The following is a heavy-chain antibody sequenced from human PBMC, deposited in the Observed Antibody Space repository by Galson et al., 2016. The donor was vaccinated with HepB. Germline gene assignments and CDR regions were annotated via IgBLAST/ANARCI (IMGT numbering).Heavy chain of an antibody. CDR2: ISYNGHNL. V-gene: IGHV3-30*18. CDR3: VKGGGYNLLGYYFDY. J-gene: IGHJ4*02. Sequence: SLRLSCAASGFNIKTNGMHWVRQAPGKGLEWVAVISYNGHNLYYADSVKGRFTISRDTSNNTGYLQMDSLRAEDTAVYFCVKGGGYNLLGYYFDYWGQGTLVTVAS. D-gene: IGHD5-24*01. CDR1: GFNIKTNG.